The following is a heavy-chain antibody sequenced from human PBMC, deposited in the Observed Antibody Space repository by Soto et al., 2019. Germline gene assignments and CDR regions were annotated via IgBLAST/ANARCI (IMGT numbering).Heavy chain of an antibody. CDR2: INPSGGST. CDR1: GYTFTSYC. D-gene: IGHD6-13*01. CDR3: ARANNIAAAGTYGMDV. Sequence: ASVKVSCKASGYTFTSYCMHWVRQAPGQGLEWMGIINPSGGSTSYAQKFQGRVTMTRDTSTSTVYMELSSLRSEDTAVYYCARANNIAAAGTYGMDVWGQGTTVTVSS. V-gene: IGHV1-46*01. J-gene: IGHJ6*02.